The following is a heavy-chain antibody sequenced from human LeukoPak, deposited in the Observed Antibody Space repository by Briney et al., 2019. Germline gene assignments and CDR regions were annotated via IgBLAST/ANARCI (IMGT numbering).Heavy chain of an antibody. Sequence: GGSLRLSCAASGFTFSSYGMSWVRQAPGKGLEWVSDISGSGGSTFYADSVKGRFTISRDNSKNTLYLQMNSLRAEDTAVYYCARARSSYGYGDAFDIWGQGTMVTVSS. D-gene: IGHD5-18*01. CDR3: ARARSSYGYGDAFDI. CDR1: GFTFSSYG. J-gene: IGHJ3*02. V-gene: IGHV3-23*01. CDR2: ISGSGGST.